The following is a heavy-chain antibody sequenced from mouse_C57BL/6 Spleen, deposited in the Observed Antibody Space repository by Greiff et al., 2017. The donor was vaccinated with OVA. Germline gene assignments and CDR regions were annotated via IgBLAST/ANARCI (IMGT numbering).Heavy chain of an antibody. CDR3: ARNSNYRTMDY. J-gene: IGHJ4*01. D-gene: IGHD2-5*01. CDR1: GFSLSTFGMG. Sequence: QVTLKGSGPGILQPSQTLSLTCSFSGFSLSTFGMGVGWVRPPLGKGLEWLAHTWWDDDKYYNPALKSRLTISKDTSKNQVFLKIANVDTADTATYYCARNSNYRTMDYWGQGTSVTVSS. V-gene: IGHV8-8*01. CDR2: TWWDDDK.